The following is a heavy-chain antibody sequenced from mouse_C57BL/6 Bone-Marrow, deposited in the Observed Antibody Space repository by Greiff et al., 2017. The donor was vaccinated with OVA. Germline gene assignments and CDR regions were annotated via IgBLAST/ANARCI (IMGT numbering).Heavy chain of an antibody. J-gene: IGHJ2*01. V-gene: IGHV1-50*01. Sequence: QVQLQQPGAELVKPGASVKLSCKASGYTFTSYWMQWVKQRPGQGLEWIGEIDPSDSYTNYNQKFKGKATLTVDTSSRTAYMQLSSLTSEDAAVYYCASKYYFDYWGQGTTLTVS. CDR3: ASKYYFDY. CDR1: GYTFTSYW. CDR2: IDPSDSYT.